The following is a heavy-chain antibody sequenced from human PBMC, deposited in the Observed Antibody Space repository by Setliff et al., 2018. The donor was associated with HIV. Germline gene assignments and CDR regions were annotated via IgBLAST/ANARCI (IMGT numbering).Heavy chain of an antibody. Sequence: SETLSLTCTVSGGSITSTTYYWGWIRQPPGKGPEWIGTIHYTGNTYHNPSLKSRVTISVEASKNQISLKLTAVTVADSAVYYCAREGDGIDFWGQGTLVTVSS. V-gene: IGHV4-39*02. CDR2: IHYTGNT. CDR3: AREGDGIDF. CDR1: GGSITSTTYY. D-gene: IGHD2-21*02. J-gene: IGHJ4*02.